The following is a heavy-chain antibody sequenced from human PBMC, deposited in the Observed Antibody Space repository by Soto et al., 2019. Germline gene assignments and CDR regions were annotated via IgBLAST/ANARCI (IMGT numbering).Heavy chain of an antibody. CDR3: ARPPDR. J-gene: IGHJ5*02. CDR1: GGSISSGGCS. V-gene: IGHV4-30-2*01. Sequence: QLQLQESGSGLVKPSQTLSLTCAVSGGSISSGGCSWSGLRQPPGKGLEWIGYIYHCGSTYYNPSLNSRVTQSVDRAKTEFSLKLTSVHAANTAVYDCARPPDRWGQGTLVTVSS. CDR2: IYHCGST.